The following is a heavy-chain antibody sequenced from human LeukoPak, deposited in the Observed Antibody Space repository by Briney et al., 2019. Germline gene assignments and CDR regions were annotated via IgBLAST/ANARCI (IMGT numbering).Heavy chain of an antibody. CDR2: IIPIFGTT. CDR1: GGTFSNYG. Sequence: SVKVSCKASGGTFSNYGITWVRQAPGQGLEWMGGIIPIFGTTNYAQKFQGRVTITTDGSTSTAYMELSSLRSEDTAVYYCAREGYRYSSSPRNFDYWGQGTLVTVSS. V-gene: IGHV1-69*05. D-gene: IGHD6-13*01. J-gene: IGHJ4*02. CDR3: AREGYRYSSSPRNFDY.